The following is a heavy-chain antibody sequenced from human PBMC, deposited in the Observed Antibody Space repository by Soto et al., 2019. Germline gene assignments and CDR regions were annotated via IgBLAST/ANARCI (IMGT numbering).Heavy chain of an antibody. CDR1: GDSISSRGFY. J-gene: IGHJ4*02. CDR3: ARQSTMTGNYYFDY. Sequence: SETLSLTCPVSGDSISSRGFYWNWIRHLPGKGLEWIGYISYSGATYYNPSLKSRLTISMDTSNNHFSLNLASVTAADTAVYYCARQSTMTGNYYFDYWGPGTLVTVSS. D-gene: IGHD3-9*01. V-gene: IGHV4-31*03. CDR2: ISYSGAT.